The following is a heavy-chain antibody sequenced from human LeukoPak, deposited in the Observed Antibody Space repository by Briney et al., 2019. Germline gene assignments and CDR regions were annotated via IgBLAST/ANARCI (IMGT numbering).Heavy chain of an antibody. CDR2: IYYSGST. D-gene: IGHD2-2*01. Sequence: SSETLSLTCTVSGGSISSSSYYWGWIRQPPGKGLEWIGSIYYSGSTYYNPSLKSRVTISVDTSKNQFSLKLSSVTAADTAVYYCARQRRCCSSTSCYAFDYWGQGTLVTVSS. J-gene: IGHJ4*02. CDR3: ARQRRCCSSTSCYAFDY. V-gene: IGHV4-39*01. CDR1: GGSISSSSYY.